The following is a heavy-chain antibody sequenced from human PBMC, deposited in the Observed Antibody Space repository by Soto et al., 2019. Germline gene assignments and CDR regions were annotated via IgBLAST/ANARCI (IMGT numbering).Heavy chain of an antibody. CDR2: IYYSGST. D-gene: IGHD2-2*01. CDR1: GGSISSSSYY. CDR3: ARRYCSSTSCSQLDY. V-gene: IGHV4-39*01. J-gene: IGHJ4*02. Sequence: PSETLSLTCTVSGGSISSSSYYWGWIRQPPGKGLEWIGSIYYSGSTYYNPSLKSRVTISVDTSKNQFSLKLSSVTAADTAVYYCARRYCSSTSCSQLDYWGQGTLVTVSS.